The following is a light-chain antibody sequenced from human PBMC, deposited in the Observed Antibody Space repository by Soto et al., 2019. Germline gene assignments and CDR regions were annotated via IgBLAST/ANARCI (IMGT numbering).Light chain of an antibody. CDR1: SSDVGGYNY. Sequence: QSALTRPASVSGSPGQSITISCTGTSSDVGGYNYVSWYQQHPVKATKLMIYDVTNRPSGVSDRFSGSKSGNTASLTISGLQAVDEADYYCGSYTSSSTPYVFGTGTKVTVL. CDR2: DVT. CDR3: GSYTSSSTPYV. J-gene: IGLJ1*01. V-gene: IGLV2-14*01.